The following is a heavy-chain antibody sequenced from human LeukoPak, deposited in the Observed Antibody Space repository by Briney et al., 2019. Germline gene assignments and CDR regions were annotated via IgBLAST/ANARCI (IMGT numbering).Heavy chain of an antibody. CDR3: AREASGIAAAGTIWFDP. D-gene: IGHD6-13*01. J-gene: IGHJ5*02. CDR1: GGSISSGGYY. V-gene: IGHV4-31*03. Sequence: SETLSLTCTVSGGSISSGGYYWSWIRQHPGKGLEWIGYIYYSGSTYYNPSLKSRVTISVDTSKNQFSLKLNSVTAADTAVYYCAREASGIAAAGTIWFDPWGQGTLVTVSS. CDR2: IYYSGST.